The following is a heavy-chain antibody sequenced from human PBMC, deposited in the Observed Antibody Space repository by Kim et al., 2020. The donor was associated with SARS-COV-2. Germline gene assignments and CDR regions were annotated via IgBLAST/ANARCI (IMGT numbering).Heavy chain of an antibody. D-gene: IGHD2-8*01. CDR1: GDRFRSFV. J-gene: IGHJ4*02. CDR3: ARDLDCMGVGGHEG. Sequence: SVNVSCKASGDRFRSFVISWVRQAPGQGLECMGGIIPMFGTSNYAQKFRGRVTITADESTSTVYLELNSLRPDDTAVYYCARDLDCMGVGGHEGWGQGT. CDR2: IIPMFGTS. V-gene: IGHV1-69*13.